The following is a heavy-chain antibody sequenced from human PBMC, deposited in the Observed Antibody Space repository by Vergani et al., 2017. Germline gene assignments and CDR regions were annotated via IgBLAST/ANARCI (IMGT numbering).Heavy chain of an antibody. D-gene: IGHD2-8*01. CDR2: ISSSGTYT. V-gene: IGHV3-11*06. Sequence: QVQLVESGGGLVEPGGSLRLSCAASGFSFSDYYMSWIRQAPGRALEWVSYISSSGTYTNYAHSVKGRFTISRDNAKNSLYLQMNSLRADDTAVYYCARDSLTNAFDIWGQGTMVTVSS. CDR1: GFSFSDYY. CDR3: ARDSLTNAFDI. J-gene: IGHJ3*02.